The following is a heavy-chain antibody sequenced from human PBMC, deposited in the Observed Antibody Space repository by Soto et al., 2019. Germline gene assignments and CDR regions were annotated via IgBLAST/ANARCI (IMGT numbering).Heavy chain of an antibody. J-gene: IGHJ5*02. CDR3: AKGIAAAGHPGDWFDP. D-gene: IGHD6-13*01. CDR1: GFTFSSYA. Sequence: EVQLLESGGGLVQPGGSLRLSCAASGFTFSSYAMSWVRQAPGKGLEWVSAISGSGGSTYYADSVKGRFTISRDNSKNTLYLQMNSLRAEDTAVYYCAKGIAAAGHPGDWFDPWGQGTLVTVSS. CDR2: ISGSGGST. V-gene: IGHV3-23*01.